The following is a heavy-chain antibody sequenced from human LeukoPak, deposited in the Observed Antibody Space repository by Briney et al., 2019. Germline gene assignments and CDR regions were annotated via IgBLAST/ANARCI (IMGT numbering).Heavy chain of an antibody. CDR2: IYTSGST. J-gene: IGHJ4*02. V-gene: IGHV4-4*07. D-gene: IGHD6-13*01. CDR1: GGSISSYY. Sequence: PSETLSLTCTVSGGSISSYYWSWIRQPAGKGLEWIGRIYTSGSTNYNPSLKSRVTMSVDTSKNQFSLELSSVTAADTAVYYCASTTTGIAAAGRWDFDYWGQGTLVTVSS. CDR3: ASTTTGIAAAGRWDFDY.